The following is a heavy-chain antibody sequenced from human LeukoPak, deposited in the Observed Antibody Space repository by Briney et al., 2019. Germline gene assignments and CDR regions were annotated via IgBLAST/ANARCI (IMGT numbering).Heavy chain of an antibody. CDR1: GFTFSSYA. J-gene: IGHJ4*02. CDR3: AKDNDFWSGYYTD. CDR2: ISGSGGST. V-gene: IGHV3-23*01. D-gene: IGHD3-3*01. Sequence: GGSLRLSCAASGFTFSSYAMSWVRQAPGKGLEWVSAISGSGGSTYYADSVKGRFTISRDRSKNTLYLQMNSLRAEDTAVYYCAKDNDFWSGYYTDWGQGTLVTVSS.